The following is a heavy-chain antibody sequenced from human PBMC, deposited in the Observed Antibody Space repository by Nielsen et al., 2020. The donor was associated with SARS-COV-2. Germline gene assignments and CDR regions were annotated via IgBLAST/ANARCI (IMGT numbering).Heavy chain of an antibody. CDR3: ARDSITMVRGARAYNWFDP. CDR2: ISSSGSTI. Sequence: GESLKISCAASGFTFSDYYMSWIRQAPGKGLEWVSYISSSGSTIYYADSVKGRFTISRDNAKNSLYLQMNSLRAEDTAVYYCARDSITMVRGARAYNWFDPWGQGTLVTVSS. D-gene: IGHD3-10*01. V-gene: IGHV3-11*01. J-gene: IGHJ5*02. CDR1: GFTFSDYY.